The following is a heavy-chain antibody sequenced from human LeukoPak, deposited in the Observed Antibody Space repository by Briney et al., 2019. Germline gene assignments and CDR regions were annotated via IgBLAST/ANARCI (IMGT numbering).Heavy chain of an antibody. CDR2: IIPILGIA. V-gene: IGHV1-69*04. D-gene: IGHD2-21*02. CDR1: GGTFSSYA. J-gene: IGHJ4*02. Sequence: GASVKVSCKASGGTFSSYAISWVRQAPGQGLEWMGRIIPILGIANYAQKFQGRVTITADKSTSTAYMELSSLKSEDTAVYYCARDLRYGGDNPFDYWGQGTLVTVSS. CDR3: ARDLRYGGDNPFDY.